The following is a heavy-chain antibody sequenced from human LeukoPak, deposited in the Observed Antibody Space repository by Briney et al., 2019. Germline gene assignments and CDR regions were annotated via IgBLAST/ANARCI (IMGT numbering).Heavy chain of an antibody. D-gene: IGHD1-26*01. Sequence: QPGGSLRLSCAASGFTFSSYAMSWVRQAPGKGLEWVSAISGSGGSTYYADSVKGRFTISADKSISTAYLQWSSLKASDTAMYYCARFPSVGAGDYWGQGTLVTVSS. CDR2: ISGSGGST. J-gene: IGHJ4*02. CDR1: GFTFSSYA. CDR3: ARFPSVGAGDY. V-gene: IGHV3-23*01.